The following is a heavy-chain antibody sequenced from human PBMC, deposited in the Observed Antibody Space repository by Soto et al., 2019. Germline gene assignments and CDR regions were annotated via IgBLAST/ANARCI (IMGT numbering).Heavy chain of an antibody. J-gene: IGHJ5*02. CDR1: GFTFSNYA. V-gene: IGHV3-30-3*01. Sequence: QVQLVESGGGVVQPGRSLRLSCAASGFTFSNYAMYWVRQAPGKGLEWVAVISYDGSNKYYADSVKGRFTISRDNSKNTLFLQMNSLRAEDTAVYYCARDYDSSGYTPPWGQGTLVTVSS. CDR3: ARDYDSSGYTPP. D-gene: IGHD3-22*01. CDR2: ISYDGSNK.